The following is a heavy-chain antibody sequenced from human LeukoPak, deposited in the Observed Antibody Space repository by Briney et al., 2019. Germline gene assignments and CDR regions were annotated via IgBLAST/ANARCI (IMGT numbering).Heavy chain of an antibody. CDR2: IYYSAST. CDR3: ASTCSYGSYSFDY. Sequence: SETLSLTCTVSGGSISSSSYYWGWIRKPPGTGLEWIGSIYYSASTYYNPSLQSRVTISVDTSKNQFSLKLSSVTAADTAVYYRASTCSYGSYSFDYWGQGTLVTVSS. J-gene: IGHJ4*02. CDR1: GGSISSSSYY. V-gene: IGHV4-39*01. D-gene: IGHD5-18*01.